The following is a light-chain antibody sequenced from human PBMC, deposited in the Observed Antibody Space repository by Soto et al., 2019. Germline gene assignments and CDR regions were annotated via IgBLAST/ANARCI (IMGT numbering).Light chain of an antibody. Sequence: EIVMTQSPATLSVSPGERGTLSCRASQSVNNNLAWYQQKPGQAPRLLIYDASTRATGIPARFSGSGSGTEFTLTISSLQSEDFAVYYCQQYHNWLTFGGGTKVDI. CDR1: QSVNNN. CDR3: QQYHNWLT. V-gene: IGKV3-15*01. J-gene: IGKJ4*01. CDR2: DAS.